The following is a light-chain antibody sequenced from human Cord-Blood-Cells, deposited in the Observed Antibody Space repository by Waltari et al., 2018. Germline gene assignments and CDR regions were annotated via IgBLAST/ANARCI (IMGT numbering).Light chain of an antibody. CDR3: SSYTSSSTLV. CDR1: SREVGGYNY. CDR2: DVS. Sequence: QSALTQLASVSVSPGQSITISCTGTSREVGGYNYVSWYQQHPGKAPKLMIYDVSNRPSGVSNRFSGSKSGNTACLTSSGLQAEDEADYYCSSYTSSSTLVFGTGTKVTVL. V-gene: IGLV2-14*01. J-gene: IGLJ1*01.